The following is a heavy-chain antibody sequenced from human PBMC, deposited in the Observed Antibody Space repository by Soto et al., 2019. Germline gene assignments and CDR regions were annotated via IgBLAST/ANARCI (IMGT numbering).Heavy chain of an antibody. CDR3: ATEHPQTDAFDI. CDR1: GYTLTELS. V-gene: IGHV1-24*01. CDR2: FDPEDGET. J-gene: IGHJ3*02. Sequence: ASVKVSCKVSGYTLTELSMHWVRQAPGKGLEWMGGFDPEDGETIYAQKFQGRVTMTEDTSTDTAYMELSSLRSEDTAVYYCATEHPQTDAFDIWGQGAMVTVSS.